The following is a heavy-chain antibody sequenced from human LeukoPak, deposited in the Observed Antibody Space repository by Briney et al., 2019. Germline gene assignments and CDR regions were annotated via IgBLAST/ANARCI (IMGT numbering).Heavy chain of an antibody. Sequence: PGGSLRLPCAPSGFTFSSYEMNWVRQARGKGLEWVSYISSSGTTKYYADSVKGRFTISRDNVKNSLYLQMNSLGAEATAVYYCARDRGLNSYGLDYWGQGTLVTVSS. V-gene: IGHV3-48*03. D-gene: IGHD5-18*01. CDR3: ARDRGLNSYGLDY. CDR1: GFTFSSYE. CDR2: ISSSGTTK. J-gene: IGHJ4*02.